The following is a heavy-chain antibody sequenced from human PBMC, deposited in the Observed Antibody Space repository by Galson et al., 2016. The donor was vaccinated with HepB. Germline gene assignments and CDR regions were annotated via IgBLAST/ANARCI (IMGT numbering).Heavy chain of an antibody. D-gene: IGHD1-26*01. CDR1: GFTFSSYA. V-gene: IGHV3-23*01. CDR2: ISGSGGRR. Sequence: SLRLSCAASGFTFSSYAMTWVRQAPGKGLEWVSGISGSGGRRYHADSVKGRFTISRDNSKNTLYLQMNSLRAEDTAIYYCAIDVGAFPSWGQGTLVTVPS. CDR3: AIDVGAFPS. J-gene: IGHJ5*02.